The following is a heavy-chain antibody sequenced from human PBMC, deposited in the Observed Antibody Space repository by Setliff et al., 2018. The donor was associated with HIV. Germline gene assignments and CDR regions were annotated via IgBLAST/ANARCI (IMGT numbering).Heavy chain of an antibody. V-gene: IGHV4-39*01. Sequence: SETLSLTCTVSGGSISSSAYYWGWIRQPPGKGLEWIGSIYHRGSTYYKPSLKSRVSISVDTSKNRFSLGLRSVSAADTAVYYCVRHVGKFCSDASCYGVGWFDHWGQGALVTVSS. J-gene: IGHJ5*02. CDR1: GGSISSSAYY. CDR2: IYHRGST. D-gene: IGHD2-2*01. CDR3: VRHVGKFCSDASCYGVGWFDH.